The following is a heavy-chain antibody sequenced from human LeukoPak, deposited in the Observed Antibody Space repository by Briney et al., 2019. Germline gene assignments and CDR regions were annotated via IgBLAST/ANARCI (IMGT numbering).Heavy chain of an antibody. D-gene: IGHD3-10*01. V-gene: IGHV4-59*08. CDR1: GGSISSYY. Sequence: PSETLSLTCTVSGGSISSYYWGWIRQPPGKGLEWIGYIFHSGSTNSNPSLKSRVTISVDTSKNQFSLKLSSVTAADTAVYYCARHGNYYGSGSYWTFDYWGQGTLVTVSS. CDR3: ARHGNYYGSGSYWTFDY. J-gene: IGHJ4*02. CDR2: IFHSGST.